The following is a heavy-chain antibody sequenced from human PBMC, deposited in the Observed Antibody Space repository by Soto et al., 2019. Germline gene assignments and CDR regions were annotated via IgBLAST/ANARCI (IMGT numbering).Heavy chain of an antibody. J-gene: IGHJ6*02. CDR1: GFTFSSYG. CDR3: AKDVVVGATTGLGDYYYYYGMDV. V-gene: IGHV3-30*18. Sequence: QVQLVESGGGVVQPGRSLRLSCAASGFTFSSYGMHWVRQAPGKGLEWVAGISYDGSNKYYADSVKGRFTISRDNSKNTLYLQMNSLRAGETAVYYCAKDVVVGATTGLGDYYYYYGMDVWGQGTTVTVSS. D-gene: IGHD1-26*01. CDR2: ISYDGSNK.